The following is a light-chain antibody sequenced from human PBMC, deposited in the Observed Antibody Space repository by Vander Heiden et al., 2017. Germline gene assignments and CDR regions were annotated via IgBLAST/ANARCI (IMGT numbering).Light chain of an antibody. CDR1: QSVLYSPNNKNY. J-gene: IGKJ5*01. CDR3: QQYYTTLT. V-gene: IGKV4-1*01. CDR2: WAS. Sequence: DIVITQSPDSLAVSLGERAPINCKSSQSVLYSPNNKNYLAWYRQKPGQPPELLIYWASTRESGVPDRFSGSGSGTDFTLTISSLQAEDVAVYYCQQYYTTLTFGQGTRLEIK.